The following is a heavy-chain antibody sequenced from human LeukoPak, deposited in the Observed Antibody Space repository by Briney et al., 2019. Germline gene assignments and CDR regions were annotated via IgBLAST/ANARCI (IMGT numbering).Heavy chain of an antibody. D-gene: IGHD6-13*01. J-gene: IGHJ6*03. CDR2: FDPEDGET. V-gene: IGHV1-24*01. CDR3: ATIAAAYYYMDV. CDR1: GYTRTELS. Sequence: ASVKVSCKVSGYTRTELSMHWVRQAPGKGLEWMGGFDPEDGETIYAQKFQGRVTMTEDTSTDTAYMELSSLRSEDTAVYYCATIAAAYYYMDVWGKGTTVTVSS.